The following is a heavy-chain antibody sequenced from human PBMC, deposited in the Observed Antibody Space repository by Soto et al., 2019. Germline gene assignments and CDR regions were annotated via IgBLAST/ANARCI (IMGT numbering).Heavy chain of an antibody. V-gene: IGHV4-34*01. CDR1: GGSFSGYY. CDR3: ARGSITIFGVVTPNWFDP. CDR2: INHSGST. J-gene: IGHJ5*02. D-gene: IGHD3-3*01. Sequence: SETLSLTCAVYGGSFSGYYWSWIRQPPRKGLEWIGEINHSGSTNYNPSLKSRVTISVDTSKNQFSLKLSSVTAADTAVYYCARGSITIFGVVTPNWFDPWGQGTLVTVSS.